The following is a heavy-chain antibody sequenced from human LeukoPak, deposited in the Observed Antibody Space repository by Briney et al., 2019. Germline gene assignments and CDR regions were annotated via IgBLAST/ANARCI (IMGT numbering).Heavy chain of an antibody. J-gene: IGHJ4*02. D-gene: IGHD3-10*01. CDR3: AREGYYYGSGSYLHY. CDR2: INHSGST. CDR1: GGSFSGYY. V-gene: IGHV4-34*01. Sequence: PSETLSLTCAVYGGSFSGYYWSWIRQPPGKGLEWIGEINHSGSTNYNPSLKSRVTISVDTSKNQFSLKLSSVTAAGTAVYYCAREGYYYGSGSYLHYWGQGTLVTVSS.